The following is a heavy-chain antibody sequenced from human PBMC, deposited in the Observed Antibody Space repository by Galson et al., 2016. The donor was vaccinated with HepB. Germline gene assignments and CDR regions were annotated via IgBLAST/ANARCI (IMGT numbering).Heavy chain of an antibody. CDR3: ARDPTSAHYYYDTNDYSW. D-gene: IGHD3-22*01. V-gene: IGHV1-69*13. CDR1: GVTFNNYA. J-gene: IGHJ4*02. CDR2: IIPMFGPG. Sequence: SVKVSCKASGVTFNNYAIIWVRQAPGQGLEWMGGIIPMFGPGTYAQTFQGRVTISADESTSTAYMELSSLRSEDTAVYYCARDPTSAHYYYDTNDYSWWGQGTLVIVSS.